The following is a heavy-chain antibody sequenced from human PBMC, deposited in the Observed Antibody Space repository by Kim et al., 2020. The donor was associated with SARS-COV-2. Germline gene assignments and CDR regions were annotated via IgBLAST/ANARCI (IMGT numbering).Heavy chain of an antibody. CDR1: GFTFSSYA. CDR3: ARDVGYSSSWYGGTANFDY. D-gene: IGHD6-13*01. CDR2: ISYDGSNK. J-gene: IGHJ4*02. V-gene: IGHV3-30*04. Sequence: GGSLRRSCAASGFTFSSYAMHWVRQAPGKGLEWVAVISYDGSNKYYADSVKGRFTISRDNSKNTLYLQMNSLRAEDTAVYYCARDVGYSSSWYGGTANFDYWGQGTLVTVSS.